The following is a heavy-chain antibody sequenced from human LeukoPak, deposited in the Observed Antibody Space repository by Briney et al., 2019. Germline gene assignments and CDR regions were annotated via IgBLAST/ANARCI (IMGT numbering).Heavy chain of an antibody. D-gene: IGHD5-12*01. V-gene: IGHV4-39*01. CDR3: ARGLTRGYTYGGCFDP. Sequence: SETLSLTCTVSGGSISSSAYYWGWFRQPPGKGLEWIASIYYSGSTYYSPSLKSGVTISVDTSKNQFSLKLRSVTATDTAVYYCARGLTRGYTYGGCFDPWGQGTLVTVSS. J-gene: IGHJ5*02. CDR2: IYYSGST. CDR1: GGSISSSAYY.